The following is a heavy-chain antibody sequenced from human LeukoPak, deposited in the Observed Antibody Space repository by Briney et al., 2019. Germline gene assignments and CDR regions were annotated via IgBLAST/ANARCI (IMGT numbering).Heavy chain of an antibody. J-gene: IGHJ4*02. CDR1: GFTVSSNY. CDR2: IYSGGST. CDR3: ARGGHLISMVRGVIGD. Sequence: GGSLRLSCAASGFTVSSNYMSWVRQAPGKGLEWVSVIYSGGSTYYADSVKGRFTISRDNSKNTLYLQMNSLRAEDTAVYYCARGGHLISMVRGVIGDWGQGTLVTVSS. D-gene: IGHD3-10*01. V-gene: IGHV3-53*01.